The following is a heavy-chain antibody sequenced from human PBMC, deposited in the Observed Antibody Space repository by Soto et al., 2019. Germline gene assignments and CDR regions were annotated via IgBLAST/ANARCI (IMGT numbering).Heavy chain of an antibody. CDR2: IYYSGST. CDR3: ARRREVPMAVAGTREFDY. Sequence: QLQLQESGPGLVKPSETLSLTCTVSGGSISSSSYYWGWIRQPPGKGLEWIGSIYYSGSTYYNPSLKSRVTISVDTSKNQFSLKLSSVTAADTAVYYCARRREVPMAVAGTREFDYWGQGTLVTVSS. J-gene: IGHJ4*02. D-gene: IGHD6-19*01. V-gene: IGHV4-39*01. CDR1: GGSISSSSYY.